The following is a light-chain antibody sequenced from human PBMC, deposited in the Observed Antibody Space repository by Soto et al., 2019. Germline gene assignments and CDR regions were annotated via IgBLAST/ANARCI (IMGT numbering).Light chain of an antibody. J-gene: IGLJ1*01. V-gene: IGLV2-8*01. CDR2: EVN. CDR3: TSYAGGNNV. Sequence: QSALTQPPSAAGSPGQSITSSCTGPSSDVGGYNYVSWYQQHPGKVPKLMVYEVNKQPSGVPDRFSGSKSGNTASLTVFGLQAEGYAEYYCTSYAGGNNVFGNGTKRTVL. CDR1: SSDVGGYNY.